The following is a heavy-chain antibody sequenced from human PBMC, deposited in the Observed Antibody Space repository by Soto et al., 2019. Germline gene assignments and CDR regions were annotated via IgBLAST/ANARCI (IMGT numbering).Heavy chain of an antibody. CDR1: GYTFTGYY. CDR2: INPNSGGT. V-gene: IGHV1-2*04. Sequence: ASVKVSCKASGYTFTGYYMHWVRQAPGQGLEWMGWINPNSGGTNYAQKFQGWVTMTRGTSISTAYMELSMLRSDDTALYYCARGGELLLQDFYCFDYWGQGTLVTVSS. D-gene: IGHD2-15*01. J-gene: IGHJ4*02. CDR3: ARGGELLLQDFYCFDY.